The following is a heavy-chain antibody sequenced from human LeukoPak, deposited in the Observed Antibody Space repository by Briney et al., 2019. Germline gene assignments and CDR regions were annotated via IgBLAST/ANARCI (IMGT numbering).Heavy chain of an antibody. J-gene: IGHJ4*02. CDR2: IVVGSGNT. Sequence: SVKVSCKASGFTFTSSAVQWVRQARGQRLEWIGLIVVGSGNTNYAQKFQERVTITRDMSTSTAYMELSSLRSEDTAVYYCAADPYYYDSSGYSFDYWGQGTLVTVSS. V-gene: IGHV1-58*01. D-gene: IGHD3-22*01. CDR1: GFTFTSSA. CDR3: AADPYYYDSSGYSFDY.